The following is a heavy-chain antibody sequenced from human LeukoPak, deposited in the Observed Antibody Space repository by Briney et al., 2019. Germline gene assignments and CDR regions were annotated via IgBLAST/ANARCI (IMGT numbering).Heavy chain of an antibody. CDR3: ARRLLLTGYYMEDAFDI. V-gene: IGHV4-39*01. Sequence: PSETLSLTCTVSGGSISSSSYYWGWIRQPPGKGLEWMGSIYYSGSTYYNPSLKSRVTISVDTSKNQFSLKLSSVTAADTAVYYCARRLLLTGYYMEDAFDIWGQGTMVTVSS. J-gene: IGHJ3*02. D-gene: IGHD3-9*01. CDR1: GGSISSSSYY. CDR2: IYYSGST.